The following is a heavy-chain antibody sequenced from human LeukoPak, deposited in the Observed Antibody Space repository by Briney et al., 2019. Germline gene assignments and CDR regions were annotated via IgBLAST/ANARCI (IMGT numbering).Heavy chain of an antibody. CDR3: ARGGYYGSGNDFRFDP. V-gene: IGHV4-39*07. CDR1: GGSISSSNYY. J-gene: IGHJ5*02. Sequence: PSETLSLTCTVSGGSISSSNYYWGWIRQPPGKGLEWIGYIFNSGSTYYNPSLKSRVTISVDTSRNQFSLKLRSVNAADTAVYYCARGGYYGSGNDFRFDPWGQGTLVTVSS. CDR2: IFNSGST. D-gene: IGHD3-10*01.